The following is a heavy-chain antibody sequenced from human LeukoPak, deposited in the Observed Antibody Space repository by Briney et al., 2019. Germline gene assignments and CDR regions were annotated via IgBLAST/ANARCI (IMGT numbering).Heavy chain of an antibody. CDR1: GLPIGDFA. V-gene: IGHV3-43*02. CDR3: ARESGKFDY. Sequence: GGSLRLSCVASGLPIGDFAMHWVRQAPGQGLEWVSLISGDGVSTFFADSVKGRFSISRDNSKNSLFLEMSSLRTEDTAMYYCARESGKFDYWGQGTLVTVSS. J-gene: IGHJ4*02. CDR2: ISGDGVST.